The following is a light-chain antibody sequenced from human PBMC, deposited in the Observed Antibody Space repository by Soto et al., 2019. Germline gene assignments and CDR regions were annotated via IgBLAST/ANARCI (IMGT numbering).Light chain of an antibody. CDR3: QRYDNSPWT. CDR2: GAS. Sequence: EIVLTQSPGTLSLSPGEGATLSCRASQSVSSSYLAWYQQKPGQAPRLLIYGASSRATGIPDRFSGGGSGTDFTITISRLEPEDFAVYYCQRYDNSPWTFGQGTKVEIK. V-gene: IGKV3-20*01. J-gene: IGKJ1*01. CDR1: QSVSSSY.